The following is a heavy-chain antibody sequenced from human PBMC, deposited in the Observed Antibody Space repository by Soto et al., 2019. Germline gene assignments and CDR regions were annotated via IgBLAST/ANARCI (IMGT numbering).Heavy chain of an antibody. CDR3: ARYVNPYDTAVWFDP. D-gene: IGHD3-9*01. CDR2: IYYSGTT. V-gene: IGHV4-59*01. Sequence: QVQLQESGPGLVKPSETLSLTCTVSGGSTRNYFWSWIRQPPGKVLEWIGCIYYSGTTNYNSSLKSRVTISLDTSKNQFSLRLRSVTAADTAVYYCARYVNPYDTAVWFDPWGQGTLVTVSS. CDR1: GGSTRNYF. J-gene: IGHJ5*02.